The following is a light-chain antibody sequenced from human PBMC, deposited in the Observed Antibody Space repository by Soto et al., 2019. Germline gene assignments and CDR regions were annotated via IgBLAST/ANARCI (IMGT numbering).Light chain of an antibody. V-gene: IGKV3-11*01. CDR1: QSVRSY. CDR3: QQRSNWPHT. Sequence: EIVLTQSPGTLSLSPGERATLSCRASQSVRSYLAWYQQKPGQAPRLLIYDASNRATGIPARFSGSGSGTDFTLTISSLEPEDFAVYYCQQRSNWPHTFGQGTKLEIK. CDR2: DAS. J-gene: IGKJ2*01.